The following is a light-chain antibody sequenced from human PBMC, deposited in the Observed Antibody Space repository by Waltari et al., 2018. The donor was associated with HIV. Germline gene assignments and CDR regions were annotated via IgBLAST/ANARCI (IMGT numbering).Light chain of an antibody. CDR1: RANIGSNS. V-gene: IGLV1-44*01. J-gene: IGLJ2*01. Sequence: QSVLNQPPSASGNAGQRVTISCSGRRANIGSNSVTWYQQVPGAAPTLLINNDIHRPSGVPDRFSGSKSGTSASLAISGLQSDDEADYYCAAWDDDLNGLFGGGTKLTVL. CDR3: AAWDDDLNGL. CDR2: NDI.